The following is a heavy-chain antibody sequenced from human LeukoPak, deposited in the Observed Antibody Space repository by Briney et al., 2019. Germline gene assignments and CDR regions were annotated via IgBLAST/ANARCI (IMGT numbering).Heavy chain of an antibody. CDR3: ARRLTYYYDSSGYYGY. D-gene: IGHD3-22*01. V-gene: IGHV5-51*01. Sequence: GESLKISCXGSGYSFTSYWIGWVRQMTGKGLEWMGIIYPGDSDTRYSPSFQGQVTISADKSISTAYLQWSSLKASDTAMYYCARRLTYYYDSSGYYGYWGQGTLVTVSS. J-gene: IGHJ4*02. CDR1: GYSFTSYW. CDR2: IYPGDSDT.